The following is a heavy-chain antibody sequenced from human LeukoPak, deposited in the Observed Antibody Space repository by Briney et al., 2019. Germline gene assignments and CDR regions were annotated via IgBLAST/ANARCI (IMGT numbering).Heavy chain of an antibody. Sequence: SGPTLVKPAQTLTLTCTFSGFSLSTSAVGVGWIRQPPGKALYWLAHISCDDDQRYSPSLKSRRTITKDTSKNQVVLTMTNMDPVDTATYYCAHQSTYYYDSSGYDALDYWGQGTLVTVSS. CDR3: AHQSTYYYDSSGYDALDY. D-gene: IGHD3-22*01. J-gene: IGHJ4*02. CDR1: GFSLSTSAVG. CDR2: ISCDDDQ. V-gene: IGHV2-5*02.